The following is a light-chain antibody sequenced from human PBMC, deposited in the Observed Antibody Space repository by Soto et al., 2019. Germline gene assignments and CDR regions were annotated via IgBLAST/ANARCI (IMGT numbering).Light chain of an antibody. V-gene: IGKV1-5*01. CDR1: QSISSW. CDR2: DAS. CDR3: QQYNSWWT. J-gene: IGKJ1*01. Sequence: DIQMTESPSTLSASVGDRVTITCRASQSISSWLAWYQQKPGKAPKLRIYDASSLESGVPSRFSGSGSGTEFTLTISSMQPDDFATYYCQQYNSWWTFGQGTKVDIK.